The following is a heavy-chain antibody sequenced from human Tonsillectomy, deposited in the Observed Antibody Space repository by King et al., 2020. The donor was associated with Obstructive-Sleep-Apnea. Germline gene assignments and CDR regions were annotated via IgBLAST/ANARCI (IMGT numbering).Heavy chain of an antibody. CDR1: GLIFRNSA. J-gene: IGHJ6*02. D-gene: IGHD4-23*01. CDR2: ISSTGDKT. Sequence: VQLVESGGGSVQPGGSLRLSCAASGLIFRNSAMSWVRQAPGKGLEWVSTISSTGDKTYYADSVKGRFTISRDSSKNTLYLQMNSLRAEDTALYYCARMSGNGCWDVNYYAMDGWGQGTTVTVTS. V-gene: IGHV3-23*04. CDR3: ARMSGNGCWDVNYYAMDG.